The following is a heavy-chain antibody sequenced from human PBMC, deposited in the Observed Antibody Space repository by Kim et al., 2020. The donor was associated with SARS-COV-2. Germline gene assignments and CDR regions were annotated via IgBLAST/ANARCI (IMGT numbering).Heavy chain of an antibody. J-gene: IGHJ6*01. CDR3: ARDHSTNFNYYYYGMDV. CDR1: EFPFSDYS. Sequence: GSLRLSCEASEFPFSDYSMNWVRQAPGRGLEWVASIRSSSSFMFYADSVQGRFTISRDDAKNSVFLQLNSLRPEDTAVYYCARDHSTNFNYYYYGMDVW. D-gene: IGHD2-2*01. CDR2: IRSSSSFM. V-gene: IGHV3-21*01.